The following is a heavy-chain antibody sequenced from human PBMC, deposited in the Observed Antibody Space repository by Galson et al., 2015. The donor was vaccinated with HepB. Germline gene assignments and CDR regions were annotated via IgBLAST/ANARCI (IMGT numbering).Heavy chain of an antibody. Sequence: SVKVSCKASGGTFSSYTISWVRQAPGQGLEWMGRIIPILGIANYAQKFQGRVTITADKSTSTAYMELSSLRSEDTAVYYCARGLLSANDYYDSSGPDDYWGQGTLVTVSS. CDR1: GGTFSSYT. J-gene: IGHJ4*02. D-gene: IGHD3-22*01. V-gene: IGHV1-69*02. CDR2: IIPILGIA. CDR3: ARGLLSANDYYDSSGPDDY.